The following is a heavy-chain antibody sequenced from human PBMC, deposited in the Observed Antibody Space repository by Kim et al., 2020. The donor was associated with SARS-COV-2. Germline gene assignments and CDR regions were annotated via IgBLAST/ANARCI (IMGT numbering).Heavy chain of an antibody. Sequence: GGSLRLSCAASGLTISSNYMSWVRQAPGKGLEWVSVIYSGGSTYYADSVKGRFTISRDNSKNTLYLQMNSLRAEDTAVYYCARDRMLRGVIGVFDSWGQGTLVTVSA. CDR3: ARDRMLRGVIGVFDS. J-gene: IGHJ5*01. CDR1: GLTISSNY. D-gene: IGHD3-10*01. V-gene: IGHV3-66*01. CDR2: IYSGGST.